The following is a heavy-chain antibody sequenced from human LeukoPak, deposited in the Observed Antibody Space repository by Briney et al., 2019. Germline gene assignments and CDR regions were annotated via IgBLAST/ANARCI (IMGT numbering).Heavy chain of an antibody. CDR2: ISYDGSNK. V-gene: IGHV3-30*03. CDR1: GFTFSSYG. J-gene: IGHJ4*02. Sequence: PGRSLRLSCAASGFTFSSYGMHWVRQAPGKGLEWVAVISYDGSNKYYADSVKGRFTISRDNSKNTLYLQMNGLRAEDTAVYYCATPIVVVAATARDYWGQGTLVTVSS. D-gene: IGHD2-15*01. CDR3: ATPIVVVAATARDY.